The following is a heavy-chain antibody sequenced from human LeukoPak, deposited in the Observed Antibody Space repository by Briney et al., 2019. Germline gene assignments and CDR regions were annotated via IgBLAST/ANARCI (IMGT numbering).Heavy chain of an antibody. D-gene: IGHD6-19*01. V-gene: IGHV3-30*04. CDR3: ARAGSSGSYYMYYGMDV. J-gene: IGHJ6*02. Sequence: PGRSLRLSCAVSGISVSSYAVHWVRQAPGKGLEWVGVMPQDGSNEHYADSVKGRFTISRDMSKNTVFLLMNSLRGEDTAVYYCARAGSSGSYYMYYGMDVWGQGTTVVVSS. CDR1: GISVSSYA. CDR2: MPQDGSNE.